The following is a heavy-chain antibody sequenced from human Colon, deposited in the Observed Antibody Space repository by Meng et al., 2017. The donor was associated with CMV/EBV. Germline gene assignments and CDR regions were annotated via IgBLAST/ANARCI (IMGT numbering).Heavy chain of an antibody. D-gene: IGHD1-26*01. CDR3: ATVSGGDFDY. CDR2: INPNSGGT. CDR1: GYTFTGYF. J-gene: IGHJ4*02. V-gene: IGHV1-2*02. Sequence: QVQLGQSGAGGEKPGASVKVSCKASGYTFTGYFMYWVRQAPGQGLEWMGSINPNSGGTNYAQKFQGRVTMTRDTSINTAYMELSRLRSDDTAVYYCATVSGGDFDYWGQGTLVTVSS.